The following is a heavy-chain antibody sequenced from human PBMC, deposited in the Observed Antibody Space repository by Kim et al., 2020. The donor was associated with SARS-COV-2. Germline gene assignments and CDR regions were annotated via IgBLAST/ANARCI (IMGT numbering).Heavy chain of an antibody. CDR3: ARDLKRGDYDFYGMDV. D-gene: IGHD3-3*01. CDR1: GFTFSRYW. CDR2: INSNGSNT. Sequence: GGSLRLSCAASGFTFSRYWMHWVRQAPGKGLVWVSRINSNGSNTIYADSVKGRFTISRDNAKNILYLQMSSLSAEDTAVYYCARDLKRGDYDFYGMDVWGQGTTVTVSS. V-gene: IGHV3-74*01. J-gene: IGHJ6*02.